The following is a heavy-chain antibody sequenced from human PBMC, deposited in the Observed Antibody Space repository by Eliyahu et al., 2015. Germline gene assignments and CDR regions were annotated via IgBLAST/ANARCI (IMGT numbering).Heavy chain of an antibody. Sequence: EVQLVESGGGLVQPGGSLRLSCXASGFPFNNYWLSWVRQAPGQGLEWVSSMGSLTTYKYYADSVKGRFTISRDNAKNSLYLQMNSLRAEDTAVYYCARDLSYCSGGNCYYQYMDVWGKGTTVTVSS. J-gene: IGHJ6*03. V-gene: IGHV3-21*01. CDR3: ARDLSYCSGGNCYYQYMDV. CDR1: GFPFNNYW. CDR2: MGSLTTYK. D-gene: IGHD2-15*01.